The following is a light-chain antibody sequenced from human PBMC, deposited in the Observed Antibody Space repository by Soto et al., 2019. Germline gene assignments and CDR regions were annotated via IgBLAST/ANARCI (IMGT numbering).Light chain of an antibody. CDR3: QQSFSPLDFGGGTRQLT. CDR2: TAS. J-gene: IGKJ4*01. V-gene: IGKV1-39*01. Sequence: DSQMTQSPSSLSASVGDTVSITCRASQTISVDLNWYQQIAGKAPKLRIYTASTLQTGVPSRFSGSGSGTDFTLNISSLQPEDFATYYCQQSFSPLDFGGGTRQLTFGGGTKVEIK. CDR1: QTISVD.